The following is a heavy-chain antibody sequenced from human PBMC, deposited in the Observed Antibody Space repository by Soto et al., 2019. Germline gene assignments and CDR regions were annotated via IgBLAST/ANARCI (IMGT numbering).Heavy chain of an antibody. CDR2: TYYRSKWYN. D-gene: IGHD2-2*02. J-gene: IGHJ6*02. CDR1: GDSVSSNSAA. Sequence: SQTLSLTCAISGDSVSSNSAAWNWIRQSPSRGLEWLGRTYYRSKWYNDYAVSVKSRITINPDTSKNQFSLQLNSVTPEDTAVYYCARTFCSSTSCYILAAVYYGMDVWGQGTTVTVSS. CDR3: ARTFCSSTSCYILAAVYYGMDV. V-gene: IGHV6-1*01.